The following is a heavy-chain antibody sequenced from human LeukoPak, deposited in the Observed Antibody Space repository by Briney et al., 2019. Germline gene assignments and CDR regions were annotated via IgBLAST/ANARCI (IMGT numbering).Heavy chain of an antibody. CDR1: GYTFTSYD. J-gene: IGHJ4*02. CDR3: ARVPRGYYDSSGLFDY. V-gene: IGHV1-8*01. Sequence: ASVKVSCKASGYTFTSYDINWVRQATGQGLEWMGWMNPNSGNTGYAQKFQGRVTMTRNTSISTAYMELSSLRSEDTAVYYCARVPRGYYDSSGLFDYWGQGTLVTVSS. CDR2: MNPNSGNT. D-gene: IGHD3-22*01.